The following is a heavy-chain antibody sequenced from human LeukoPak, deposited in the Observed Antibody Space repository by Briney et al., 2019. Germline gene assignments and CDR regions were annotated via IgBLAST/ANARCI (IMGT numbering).Heavy chain of an antibody. V-gene: IGHV3-30*02. Sequence: PGGSLRLSCAASGFTFSSYGMHWVRQAPGKGLEWVAFIRYDGSNKYYADSVKGRFTISRDNSKNTLYLQMNSLRAEDTAVYHCAKDQFVVVPATDAFDIWGQGTMVTVSS. D-gene: IGHD2-2*01. J-gene: IGHJ3*02. CDR3: AKDQFVVVPATDAFDI. CDR1: GFTFSSYG. CDR2: IRYDGSNK.